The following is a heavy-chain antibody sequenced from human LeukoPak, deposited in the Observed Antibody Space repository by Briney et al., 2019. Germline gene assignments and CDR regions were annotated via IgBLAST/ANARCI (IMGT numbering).Heavy chain of an antibody. CDR3: AKWWYSSGWYGWDY. D-gene: IGHD6-19*01. CDR1: GFTFSSYA. V-gene: IGHV3-23*01. CDR2: ISGSGGST. J-gene: IGHJ4*02. Sequence: PGGSLRLSCAASGFTFSSYAMSWVRQAPGKGLEWVSAISGSGGSTYYAASVKGRFTISRDNSKNTLYLQMNSLRAEDTAVYYCAKWWYSSGWYGWDYWGQGTLVTVSS.